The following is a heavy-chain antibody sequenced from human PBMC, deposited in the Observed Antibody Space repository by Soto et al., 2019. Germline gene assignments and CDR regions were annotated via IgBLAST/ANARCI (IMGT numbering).Heavy chain of an antibody. V-gene: IGHV3-33*01. D-gene: IGHD3-22*01. CDR3: ARDLTSGYTGS. J-gene: IGHJ5*02. CDR2: IWHDGGRQ. Sequence: QVHLVESGGGVVQPGGSLRLSCVASGFSYGGYGMHWVRQAPGKGLEWVAVIWHDGGRQYYADSVKGRFTVSRDNAKNTLYLQMNGLRAEDTAVYYCARDLTSGYTGSWGQGTRVIVSS. CDR1: GFSYGGYG.